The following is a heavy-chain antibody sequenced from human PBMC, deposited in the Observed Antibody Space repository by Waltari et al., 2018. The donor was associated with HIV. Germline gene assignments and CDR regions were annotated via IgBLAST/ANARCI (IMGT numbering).Heavy chain of an antibody. J-gene: IGHJ4*02. D-gene: IGHD2-15*01. Sequence: VRQMPGKGLEWMGIIRPTDSDTRYSSSFQGQVTISADKSNSIAYLQWTSLKASDTAMYYCAGHCSSSSCPYWGQGTLVTVSS. V-gene: IGHV5-51*01. CDR2: IRPTDSDT. CDR3: AGHCSSSSCPY.